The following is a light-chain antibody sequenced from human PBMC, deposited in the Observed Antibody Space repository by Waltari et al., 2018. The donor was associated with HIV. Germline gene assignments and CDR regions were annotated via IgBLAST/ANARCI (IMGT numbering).Light chain of an antibody. J-gene: IGKJ2*01. CDR2: GAS. CDR1: QSVSSSY. Sequence: EIVLTQSPGTLSLSPGERATLSCRASQSVSSSYLAWYQQKPGQAPRLLIYGASSRATGIPDRFSGSGSGTDFTLTISRLEPEDFAVYYCQQYGSSLMYTFGRGPSWRSN. CDR3: QQYGSSLMYT. V-gene: IGKV3-20*01.